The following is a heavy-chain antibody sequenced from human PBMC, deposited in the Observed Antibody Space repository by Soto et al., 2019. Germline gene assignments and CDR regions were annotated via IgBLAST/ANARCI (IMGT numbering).Heavy chain of an antibody. CDR2: IHYSGST. Sequence: PSETLSLTCTVSGDSIGTTHSYWAWIRQSPGKGLEWIGNIHYSGSTYYMPSLRSRVTLSVDTSKNQFSLRLTSVTAEDTAVYYCARHERNANVWPLAYWGHGILVT. D-gene: IGHD2-8*01. V-gene: IGHV4-39*01. CDR3: ARHERNANVWPLAY. J-gene: IGHJ4*01. CDR1: GDSIGTTHSY.